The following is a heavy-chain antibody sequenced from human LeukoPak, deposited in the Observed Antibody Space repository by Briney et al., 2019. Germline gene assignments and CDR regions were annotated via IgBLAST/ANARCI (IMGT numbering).Heavy chain of an antibody. CDR2: INSGGGGT. Sequence: QPGGSLRLSCAASGFAFSSNWMHWVRQTPGKGLVWVSRINSGGGGTSYADSVKGRFTISRDNSKNTLYLQMNSLRAEDTAVYYCAKAYSSGWYGRYFDYWGQGTLVTVSS. V-gene: IGHV3-74*01. CDR3: AKAYSSGWYGRYFDY. CDR1: GFAFSSNW. J-gene: IGHJ4*02. D-gene: IGHD6-19*01.